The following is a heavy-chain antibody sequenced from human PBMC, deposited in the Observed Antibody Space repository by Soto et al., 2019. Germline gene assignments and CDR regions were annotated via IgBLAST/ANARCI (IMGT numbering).Heavy chain of an antibody. D-gene: IGHD3-3*01. CDR1: GFTFSSYW. Sequence: GGSLRLSCAASGFTFSSYWMSWVRQAPGKGLEWVANIKQDGSEKYYVDSVKGRFTISRGNAKNSLYLQMNSLRAEDTAVYYCARDRCYDFWSGSLSYYGMDVWGQGTTVTVSS. V-gene: IGHV3-7*01. J-gene: IGHJ6*02. CDR3: ARDRCYDFWSGSLSYYGMDV. CDR2: IKQDGSEK.